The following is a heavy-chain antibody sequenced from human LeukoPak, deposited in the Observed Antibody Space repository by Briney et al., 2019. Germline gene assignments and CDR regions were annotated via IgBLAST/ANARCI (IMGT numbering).Heavy chain of an antibody. Sequence: PGKSLRLSCAASGFTFRSYSMHWVRQAPGQGLERVAVIWYDGSRSDYADSVKGRFTISRDNSKNTLFLQMNSLRGEDTAVYYCTRDAADYFDSSASFDYWGQGTLVTVSS. CDR1: GFTFRSYS. V-gene: IGHV3-30*04. D-gene: IGHD3-22*01. J-gene: IGHJ4*02. CDR2: IWYDGSRS. CDR3: TRDAADYFDSSASFDY.